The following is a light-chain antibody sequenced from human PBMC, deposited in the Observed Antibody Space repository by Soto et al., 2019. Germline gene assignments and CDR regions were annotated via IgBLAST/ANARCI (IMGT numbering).Light chain of an antibody. J-gene: IGKJ1*01. CDR2: GAS. V-gene: IGKV3-15*01. CDR3: QRYNNWPPWT. Sequence: EIVMTQSPATLSVSPGERATLSCRASQSVSSNLAWYQQKTGQAPRLLIYGASTRATGITARFSGSGSGTELTLTLSSLQSEDFAGEYCQRYNNWPPWTVGQGTKVEIK. CDR1: QSVSSN.